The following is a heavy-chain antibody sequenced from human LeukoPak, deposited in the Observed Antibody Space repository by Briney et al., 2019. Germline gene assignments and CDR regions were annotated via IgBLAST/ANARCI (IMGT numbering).Heavy chain of an antibody. J-gene: IGHJ4*02. CDR3: AKGYSGPHY. CDR2: ISYDGTNK. V-gene: IGHV3-30*18. D-gene: IGHD5-12*01. Sequence: PGRSLRLSCAASEFTFSNYGMHGVRQAPGKGLEWVAVISYDGTNKYYADSVKGRFTISRDNSNNTLYLQMNSLRAEDTAVYYCAKGYSGPHYWGQGTLVTVSS. CDR1: EFTFSNYG.